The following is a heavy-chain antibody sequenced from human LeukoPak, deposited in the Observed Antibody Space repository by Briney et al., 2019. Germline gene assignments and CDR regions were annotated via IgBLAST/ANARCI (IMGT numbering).Heavy chain of an antibody. J-gene: IGHJ4*02. CDR3: VGVGGYDSSGLLDY. V-gene: IGHV3-30*03. D-gene: IGHD3-22*01. Sequence: PGRSLRLSCAASGFTFSNDGMHWVRQAPGRGLEWVALISYDGSDKHYADSVKGRFTVSRDNSKNTLYLQMNSLSRDDTAVYYCVGVGGYDSSGLLDYWGQGTLVTVSS. CDR2: ISYDGSDK. CDR1: GFTFSNDG.